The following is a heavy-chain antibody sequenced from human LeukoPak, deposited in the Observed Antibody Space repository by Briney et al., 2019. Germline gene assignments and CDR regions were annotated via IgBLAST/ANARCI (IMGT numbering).Heavy chain of an antibody. V-gene: IGHV3-23*01. CDR2: ISGSGGST. CDR1: GFTFSSYG. J-gene: IGHJ4*02. Sequence: GGSLRLSCAASGFTFSSYGMNWVRQAPGKGLEWVSAISGSGGSTYYADSVKGRFTISRDNSKNTLYLQMNSLRAEDTAVYYCARDSPYYFDYWGQGTLVTVSS. CDR3: ARDSPYYFDY.